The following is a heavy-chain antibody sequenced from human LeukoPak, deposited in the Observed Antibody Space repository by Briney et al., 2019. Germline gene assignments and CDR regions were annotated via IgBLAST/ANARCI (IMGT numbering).Heavy chain of an antibody. J-gene: IGHJ6*02. CDR2: IGGNSIST. D-gene: IGHD1-26*01. CDR1: GFTFSNYA. V-gene: IGHV3-23*01. Sequence: QPGGSLRLSCAASGFTFSNYAMSWVRQGPGKGLEWVSTIGGNSISTYYADSVKGRFTISRDNSKNTLYLQMNSLRAEDTATYYCAKDVRVGGGGMDVWGQGTPVTVSS. CDR3: AKDVRVGGGGMDV.